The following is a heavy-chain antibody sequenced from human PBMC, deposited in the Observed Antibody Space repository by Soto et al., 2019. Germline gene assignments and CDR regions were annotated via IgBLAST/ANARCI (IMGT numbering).Heavy chain of an antibody. Sequence: PGESLKISCKGSGYSFTSYWIGWVRQMPGKGLEWMGIIYPGDSDTRYSPSFQGQVTISADKSISTAYLQWSSLKASDTAMYYCARLVGRSGSDYYYYGMDVWGQGTTVTAP. D-gene: IGHD1-26*01. J-gene: IGHJ6*02. CDR1: GYSFTSYW. V-gene: IGHV5-51*01. CDR2: IYPGDSDT. CDR3: ARLVGRSGSDYYYYGMDV.